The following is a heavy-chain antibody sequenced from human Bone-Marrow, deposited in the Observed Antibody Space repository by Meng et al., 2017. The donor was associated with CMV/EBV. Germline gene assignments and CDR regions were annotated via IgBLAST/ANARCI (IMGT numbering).Heavy chain of an antibody. CDR1: GYTFTRYY. Sequence: ASVKVSCKASGYTFTRYYMHWVRQAPGQGLEWMGIINPSGGSTSYAQKFQGRVTMTRDTSTSTVYMELSSLRSEDTAVYYCARDKVCSSASCYSWETGQDFDYWGQGTMVTVSS. J-gene: IGHJ4*02. D-gene: IGHD2-2*02. V-gene: IGHV1-46*01. CDR2: INPSGGST. CDR3: ARDKVCSSASCYSWETGQDFDY.